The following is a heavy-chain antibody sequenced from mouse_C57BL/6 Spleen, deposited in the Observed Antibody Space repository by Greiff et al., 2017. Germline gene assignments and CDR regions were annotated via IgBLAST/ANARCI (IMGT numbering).Heavy chain of an antibody. D-gene: IGHD1-1*01. J-gene: IGHJ1*03. CDR3: AREGDLLRQGWYFDV. Sequence: QVQLKQSGAELVRPGASVKLSCKASGYTFTDYYINWVKQRPGQGLEWIARIYPGSGNTYYNEKFKGKATLTAEKSSSTAYMQLSSLTSEDSAVYFCAREGDLLRQGWYFDVWGTVTTVTVSS. CDR2: IYPGSGNT. CDR1: GYTFTDYY. V-gene: IGHV1-76*01.